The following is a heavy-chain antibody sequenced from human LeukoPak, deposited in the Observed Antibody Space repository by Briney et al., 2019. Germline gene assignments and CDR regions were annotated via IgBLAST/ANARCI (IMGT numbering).Heavy chain of an antibody. J-gene: IGHJ4*02. CDR3: ARDRRSSSSNSILFDY. D-gene: IGHD6-6*01. CDR2: IGAYNGNT. V-gene: IGHV1-18*01. CDR1: GYTATNYG. Sequence: ASVKVSCKASGYTATNYGVSWVRQAPGQGLEWMGWIGAYNGNTNYAQKLQGRVTMTTDTSTSTAYMELRSLRSDDTAVYYCARDRRSSSSNSILFDYWGQGTVVTVSS.